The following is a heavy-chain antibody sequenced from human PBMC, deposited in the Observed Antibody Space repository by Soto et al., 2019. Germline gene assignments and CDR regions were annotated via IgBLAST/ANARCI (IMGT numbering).Heavy chain of an antibody. Sequence: GASVKVSCKASGYTFTSYAMHWVRQAPGQRLEWMGWINAGNGNTKYSQKFQGRVTITRDTSASTAYMELSSLRSEDTAVYYCARDQGYCSSTSCRNYGMDVWGHGTTVTVSS. D-gene: IGHD2-2*01. J-gene: IGHJ6*02. CDR3: ARDQGYCSSTSCRNYGMDV. V-gene: IGHV1-3*01. CDR2: INAGNGNT. CDR1: GYTFTSYA.